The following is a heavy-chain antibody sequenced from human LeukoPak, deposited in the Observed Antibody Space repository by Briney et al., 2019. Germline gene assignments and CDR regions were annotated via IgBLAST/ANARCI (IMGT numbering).Heavy chain of an antibody. CDR1: GGSLSGYY. J-gene: IGHJ4*02. D-gene: IGHD6-6*01. CDR3: VRGGVAARLGY. V-gene: IGHV4-34*01. CDR2: IDLGGRA. Sequence: PSETLSLTCAVYGGSLSGYYWTWIRQPPGKGLEWIGEIDLGGRANYNPSLKSRITMSEDTSKNQLSLKLTAVTAADTAVYYCVRGGVAARLGYWGQGTLVTVSS.